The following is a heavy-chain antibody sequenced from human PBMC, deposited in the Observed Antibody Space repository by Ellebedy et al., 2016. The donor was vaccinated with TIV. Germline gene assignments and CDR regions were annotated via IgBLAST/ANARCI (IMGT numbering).Heavy chain of an antibody. CDR3: AKDTSGWPAH. V-gene: IGHV3-43D*03. CDR2: ISWDGGST. J-gene: IGHJ4*02. D-gene: IGHD6-19*01. CDR1: GFTFDDYA. Sequence: GGSLRLSXAASGFTFDDYAMHWVRQAPGKGLEWVSLISWDGGSTYYADSVKGRFTISRDNSKNSLYLQMNSLRAEDTALYYCAKDTSGWPAHWGQGTLVTVSS.